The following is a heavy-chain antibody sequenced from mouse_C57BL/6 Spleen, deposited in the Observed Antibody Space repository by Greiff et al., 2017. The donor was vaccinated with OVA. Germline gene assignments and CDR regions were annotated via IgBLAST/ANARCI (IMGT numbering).Heavy chain of an antibody. V-gene: IGHV1-26*01. CDR2: INPNNGGT. Sequence: EVQLQQSGPELVKPGASVKISCKASGYTFTDYYMNWVKQSHGKSLEWIGDINPNNGGTSYNQKFKGKATLTVDKSSSTAYMELRSLTSEDSAVYYCARRVTTLIDYWGQGTTLTVSS. J-gene: IGHJ2*01. D-gene: IGHD2-2*01. CDR3: ARRVTTLIDY. CDR1: GYTFTDYY.